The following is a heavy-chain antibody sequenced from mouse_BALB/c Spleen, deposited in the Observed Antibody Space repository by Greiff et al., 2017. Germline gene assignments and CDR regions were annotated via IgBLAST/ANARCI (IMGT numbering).Heavy chain of an antibody. Sequence: EVHLVESGGGLVKPGGSLKLSCAASGFTFSSYAMSWVRQTPEKRLEWVATISSGGSYTYYPDSVKGRFTISRDNAKNTLYLQMSSLRSEDTAMYYCARQREDYAMDYWGQGTSVTVSS. CDR1: GFTFSSYA. CDR3: ARQREDYAMDY. CDR2: ISSGGSYT. J-gene: IGHJ4*01. V-gene: IGHV5-9-3*01.